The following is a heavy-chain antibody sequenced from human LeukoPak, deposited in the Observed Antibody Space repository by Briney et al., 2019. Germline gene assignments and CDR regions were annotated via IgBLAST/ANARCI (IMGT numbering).Heavy chain of an antibody. J-gene: IGHJ5*02. CDR1: GYSISSGYY. CDR2: IYYSGST. D-gene: IGHD2-2*01. Sequence: SETLSLTCTVSGYSISSGYYWGWIRQPPGKGLEWIGYIYYSGSTNYNPSLKSRVTISVDTSKNQFSLKLSSVTAADTAVYYCAREGYCSSTSCYVGNWFDPWGQGTLVTVSS. CDR3: AREGYCSSTSCYVGNWFDP. V-gene: IGHV4-61*01.